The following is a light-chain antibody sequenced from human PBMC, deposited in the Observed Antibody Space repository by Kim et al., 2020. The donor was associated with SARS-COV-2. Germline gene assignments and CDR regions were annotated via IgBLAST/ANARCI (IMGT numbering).Light chain of an antibody. CDR1: SSNIGADYE. CDR3: QSYDSSLSVV. CDR2: GNH. V-gene: IGLV1-40*01. J-gene: IGLJ2*01. Sequence: GQRVTISCTGSSSNIGADYEVHWYQHLPGTAPKLLIYGNHNRASGVPDRVSGSKSGTSASLAITGLQAEDEANYYCQSYDSSLSVVFGGGTQLTVL.